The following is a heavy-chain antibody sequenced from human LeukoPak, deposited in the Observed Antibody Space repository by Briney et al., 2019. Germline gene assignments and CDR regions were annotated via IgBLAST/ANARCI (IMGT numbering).Heavy chain of an antibody. D-gene: IGHD3-9*01. Sequence: GGSLTLSCAASGFTFSSYAMSWVRQALGKGLEWASTISGSGGSTYYADSVKGRFTISRDNSKNTLYLQMNSLRAEDTAVYYCAKAGYFDWLFPNWGQGTLVTVSS. CDR2: ISGSGGST. CDR1: GFTFSSYA. CDR3: AKAGYFDWLFPN. J-gene: IGHJ4*02. V-gene: IGHV3-23*01.